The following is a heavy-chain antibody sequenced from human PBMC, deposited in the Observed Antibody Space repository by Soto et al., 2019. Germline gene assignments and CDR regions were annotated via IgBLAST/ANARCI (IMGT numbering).Heavy chain of an antibody. CDR3: ARRTYYDILTAPDAFDI. D-gene: IGHD3-9*01. CDR1: GGSFSGYY. J-gene: IGHJ3*02. V-gene: IGHV4-34*01. CDR2: INYSGST. Sequence: SESLSLTCAVYGGSFSGYYWSWIRQPPGKGLEWIGYINYSGSTNYNPSLKSRVTISVDTSKNQFSLKLSSVTAADTAVYYCARRTYYDILTAPDAFDIWGQGTMVTVSS.